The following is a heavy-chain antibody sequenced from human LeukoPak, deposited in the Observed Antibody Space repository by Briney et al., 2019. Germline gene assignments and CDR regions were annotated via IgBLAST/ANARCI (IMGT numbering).Heavy chain of an antibody. CDR3: ARIARWFDP. CDR2: IIPIFGTA. V-gene: IGHV1-69*01. Sequence: ASVKVSCKASGGTFSNYGFSWVRQVPGQGLEWMGGIIPIFGTANYAQKFQGRVTITADESTSTAYMELSSLRSEDTAVYYCARIARWFDPWGQGTLVTVSS. J-gene: IGHJ5*02. CDR1: GGTFSNYG. D-gene: IGHD6-6*01.